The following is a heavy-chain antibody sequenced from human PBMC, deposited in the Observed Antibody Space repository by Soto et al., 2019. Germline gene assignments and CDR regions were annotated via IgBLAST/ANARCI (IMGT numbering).Heavy chain of an antibody. V-gene: IGHV4-59*11. CDR3: AILYYVSGRPLMDV. Sequence: SSETLSLTCAVSGGSIRSHYWSWIRQPPGKGLEWIGYIYYSGSTKYNPSLKSRVTISVDTSKNQFSLKVGSLNAADSAVYSCAILYYVSGRPLMDVWGPGFTVTVSS. CDR1: GGSIRSHY. CDR2: IYYSGST. D-gene: IGHD3-10*01. J-gene: IGHJ6*02.